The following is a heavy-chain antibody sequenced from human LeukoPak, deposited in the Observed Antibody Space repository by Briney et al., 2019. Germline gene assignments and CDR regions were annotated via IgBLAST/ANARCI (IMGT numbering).Heavy chain of an antibody. J-gene: IGHJ6*02. CDR2: INHNGNVN. Sequence: PGGSLRLSCAASGFTFSDYYMSWIRQAPGEGLEWVASINHNGNVNYYVDSVKGRFTISRDNAKNSLYLQMSNLRAEDTAVYFCARGGGLDVWAKGPRSPSP. V-gene: IGHV3-7*03. CDR1: GFTFSDYY. D-gene: IGHD3-16*01. CDR3: ARGGGLDV.